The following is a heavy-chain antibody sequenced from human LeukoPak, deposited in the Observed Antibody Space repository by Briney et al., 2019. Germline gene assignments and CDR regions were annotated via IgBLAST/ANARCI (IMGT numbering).Heavy chain of an antibody. CDR3: ARDWGYCSSTSCYRVYYMDV. CDR1: GFTFSSYS. CDR2: ISSSSSYI. V-gene: IGHV3-21*01. J-gene: IGHJ6*03. Sequence: SGGSLRLSCAASGFTFSSYSMNWVRQASGKGLEWVSSISSSSSYIYYADSVKGRFTISRDNAKNSLYLQMNSLRAEDTAVYYCARDWGYCSSTSCYRVYYMDVWGKGTTVTVSS. D-gene: IGHD2-2*01.